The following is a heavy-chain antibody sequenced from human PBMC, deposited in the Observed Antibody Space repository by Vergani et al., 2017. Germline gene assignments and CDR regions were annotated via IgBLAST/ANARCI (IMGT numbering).Heavy chain of an antibody. CDR3: ARDCTSGGCPDNYGMDV. D-gene: IGHD2-8*01. Sequence: EVQLLESGGDLVQPGGSLRLSCTASGFIFSTYAMSWVRQAPGKGLEWVSGISASGAPTYYADSVKGRFIISRDNTNNSLFLQLRSLRAEDAAVYYCARDCTSGGCPDNYGMDVWGQGATVTVSS. CDR2: ISASGAPT. V-gene: IGHV3-23*01. J-gene: IGHJ6*02. CDR1: GFIFSTYA.